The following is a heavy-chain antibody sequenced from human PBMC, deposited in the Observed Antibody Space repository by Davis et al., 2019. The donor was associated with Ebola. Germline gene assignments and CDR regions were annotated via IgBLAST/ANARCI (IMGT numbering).Heavy chain of an antibody. V-gene: IGHV1-18*04. CDR3: ARVWIQLWKPFDY. D-gene: IGHD5-18*01. CDR2: INAGNGNT. J-gene: IGHJ4*02. CDR1: GYTFTSYG. Sequence: ASVKVSCKASGYTFTSYGISWVRQAPGQGLGWMGWINAGNGNTKYSQKFQGRVTITRDTSASTAYMELSSLRSEDTAVYYCARVWIQLWKPFDYWGQGTLVTVSS.